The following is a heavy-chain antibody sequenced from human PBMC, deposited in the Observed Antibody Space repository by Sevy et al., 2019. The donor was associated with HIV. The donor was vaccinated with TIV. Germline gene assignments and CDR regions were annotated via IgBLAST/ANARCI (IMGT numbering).Heavy chain of an antibody. CDR2: IKQDGSEK. CDR1: GFTFSRYW. Sequence: GGSLRLSCAASGFTFSRYWMTWVRQAPGKGLEWVANIKQDGSEKYSVDSLKGRFTISTDNSKTSLYLQMNSLRAEDTAVYYCARLRDDSSGFHLDYWGQGTLVTVSS. V-gene: IGHV3-7*01. CDR3: ARLRDDSSGFHLDY. J-gene: IGHJ4*02. D-gene: IGHD3-22*01.